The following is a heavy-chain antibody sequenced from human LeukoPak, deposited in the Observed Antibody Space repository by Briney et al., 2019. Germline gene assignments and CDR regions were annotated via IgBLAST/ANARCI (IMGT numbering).Heavy chain of an antibody. CDR3: ARGGDYYDSSGYYPNDY. CDR1: GESFNTFY. Sequence: PSETLSLTCAIYGESFNTFYWGWVRQPPGKGLEWIGYIYYSGSTYYNPSLKSRVTISVDTSKNQFSLKLSSVTAADTAVYYCARGGDYYDSSGYYPNDYWGQGTLVTVSS. V-gene: IGHV4-30-4*02. CDR2: IYYSGST. J-gene: IGHJ4*02. D-gene: IGHD3-22*01.